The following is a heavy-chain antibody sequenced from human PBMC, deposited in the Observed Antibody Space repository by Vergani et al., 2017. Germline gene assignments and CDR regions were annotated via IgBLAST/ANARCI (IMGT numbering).Heavy chain of an antibody. V-gene: IGHV4-34*01. CDR3: AREGGYCSSTSCLSVSSHVTGWFDP. CDR1: GGSFSGYY. D-gene: IGHD2-2*01. CDR2: INHSGST. Sequence: QVQLQQWGAGLLKPSETLSLTCAVYGGSFSGYYWSWIRQPPGKGLEWIGEINHSGSTNYNPSLKSRVTISVDTSKNQFSLKLSSVTAADTAVYYCAREGGYCSSTSCLSVSSHVTGWFDPWGQGTLVTVSS. J-gene: IGHJ5*02.